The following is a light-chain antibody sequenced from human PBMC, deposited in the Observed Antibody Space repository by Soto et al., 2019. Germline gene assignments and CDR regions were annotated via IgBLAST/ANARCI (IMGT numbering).Light chain of an antibody. Sequence: DIVMTQSPDSLAVSLGERATINCKSSQSVIYNSNSKNYFAWYQQKPGQPPKLLIYWASTRESGVPDRFNGSGSGTDFTLTISGLQAEDVAVYYCQQYYSTPQTFGQGTKVEIK. J-gene: IGKJ1*01. CDR2: WAS. CDR1: QSVIYNSNSKNY. CDR3: QQYYSTPQT. V-gene: IGKV4-1*01.